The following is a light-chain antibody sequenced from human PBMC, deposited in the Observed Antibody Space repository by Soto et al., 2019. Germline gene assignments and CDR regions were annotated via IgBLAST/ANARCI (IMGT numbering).Light chain of an antibody. V-gene: IGKV3-15*01. CDR2: DAS. CDR1: QSVGSN. J-gene: IGKJ4*01. CDR3: QQYDTWPLT. Sequence: EIVLTQSAATLSLSPGERVTLSCRARQSVGSNLAWYQQTPGQAPRVVIYDASTRATVIPARFSGSGSGTEFTLTISSLQSEDFAVYYCQQYDTWPLTFGGGTKVDIK.